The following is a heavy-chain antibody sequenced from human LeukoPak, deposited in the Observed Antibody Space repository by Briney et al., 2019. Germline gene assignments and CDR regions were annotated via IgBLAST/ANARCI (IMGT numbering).Heavy chain of an antibody. CDR3: AKLSPRGSEVVVITSFDY. CDR1: GFTFSSYA. J-gene: IGHJ4*02. D-gene: IGHD3-22*01. CDR2: VSGRGGST. V-gene: IGHV3-23*01. Sequence: GGSLRLSCAASGFTFSSYAMSWVRQSPGKGREWVSAVSGRGGSTYYADSVKGRFTISRDNSKNTLYLQMNSLRAEDTAVYYCAKLSPRGSEVVVITSFDYWGQGTLVTVSS.